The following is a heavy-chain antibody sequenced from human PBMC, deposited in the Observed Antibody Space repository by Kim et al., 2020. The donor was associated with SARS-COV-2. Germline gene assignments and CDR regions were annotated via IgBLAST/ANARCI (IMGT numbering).Heavy chain of an antibody. J-gene: IGHJ4*02. CDR1: GFAFSDDW. CDR2: IKQDGRVK. CDR3: ARGGYSHFAY. Sequence: GGSLRLSCAASGFAFSDDWMSWVRQALGQGLEWVANIKQDGRVKNYVDSVKGRFSISRDNAENTLYLQMNSLRAEDTAVYYCARGGYSHFAYWGQGTLVT. V-gene: IGHV3-7*04. D-gene: IGHD3-22*01.